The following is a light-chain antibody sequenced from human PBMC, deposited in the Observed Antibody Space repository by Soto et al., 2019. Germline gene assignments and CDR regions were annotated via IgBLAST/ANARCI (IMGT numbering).Light chain of an antibody. V-gene: IGKV1-39*01. CDR1: QGVSAY. J-gene: IGKJ2*01. CDR3: QQSYKTPHT. CDR2: AAS. Sequence: DIPMTQSPSSLSASAGDRVTVTCRASQGVSAYLLWYQQRHGRAPKLLIYAASNLIAGVPSRFSGSGSGTNFTLTSNNLQHEDFATYYCQQSYKTPHTFGQGTKLETK.